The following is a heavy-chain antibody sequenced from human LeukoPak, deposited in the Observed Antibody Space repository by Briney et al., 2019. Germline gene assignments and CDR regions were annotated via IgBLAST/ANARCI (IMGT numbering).Heavy chain of an antibody. Sequence: GMSLRLSCAASGFTFSSYDMNWVRQAPGKGLEWVSSISSSSSYIYYADSVKGRFTISRDNAKNSLYLQMNSLRAEDTAVYYCAREIAVAGSYGMDVWGQGTTVTVSS. CDR1: GFTFSSYD. D-gene: IGHD6-19*01. CDR2: ISSSSSYI. CDR3: AREIAVAGSYGMDV. V-gene: IGHV3-21*01. J-gene: IGHJ6*02.